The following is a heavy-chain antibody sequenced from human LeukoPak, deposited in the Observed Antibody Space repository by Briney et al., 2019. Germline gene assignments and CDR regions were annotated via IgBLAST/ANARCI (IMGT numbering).Heavy chain of an antibody. J-gene: IGHJ6*03. CDR3: AREIVNSSSWLGYYYYMDV. CDR1: GFTFSSYW. V-gene: IGHV3-7*01. CDR2: IKQDGSEK. Sequence: GGSLRLSCAASGFTFSSYWMSWVRQAPGKGLEWVANIKQDGSEKYYVDSVKGRFTISRDNAKNSLYLQMNSLRAEDTAVYYCAREIVNSSSWLGYYYYMDVWGKGTTVTVSS. D-gene: IGHD6-13*01.